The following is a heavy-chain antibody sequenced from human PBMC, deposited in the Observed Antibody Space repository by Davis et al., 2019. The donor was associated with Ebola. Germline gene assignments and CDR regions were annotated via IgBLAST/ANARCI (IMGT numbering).Heavy chain of an antibody. D-gene: IGHD6-13*01. CDR2: INPSGGST. CDR3: ASKLMQQLVRPYYYGMDV. V-gene: IGHV1-46*01. CDR1: GGTFSSYA. J-gene: IGHJ6*02. Sequence: ASVKVSCKASGGTFSSYAISWVRQAPGQGLEWMGIINPSGGSTSYAQKFQGRVTMTRDTSTSTVYMELSSLRSEDTAVYYCASKLMQQLVRPYYYGMDVWGQGTTVTVSS.